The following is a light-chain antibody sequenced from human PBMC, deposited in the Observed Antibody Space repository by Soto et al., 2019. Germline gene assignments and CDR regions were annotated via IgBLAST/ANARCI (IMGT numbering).Light chain of an antibody. CDR1: SDDVGAYNS. CDR2: KGT. Sequence: QSALAQPDSVSGSPGQSITISCTGTSDDVGAYNSVSWYQQLPHKAPQVILYKGTQRPSGVSSRFSGSTSGNAASLTISGLQADDEADYFCCSSAPESTYVFGTGTKVTVL. J-gene: IGLJ1*01. CDR3: CSSAPESTYV. V-gene: IGLV2-23*01.